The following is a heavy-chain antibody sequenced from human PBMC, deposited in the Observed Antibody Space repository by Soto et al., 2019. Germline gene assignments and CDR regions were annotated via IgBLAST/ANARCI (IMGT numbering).Heavy chain of an antibody. V-gene: IGHV4-59*01. CDR3: ARTKSETSMVRGQGLWAQPIYYYQYYMDV. D-gene: IGHD3-10*01. CDR2: VFYSWRT. J-gene: IGHJ6*03. CDR1: GNSINNDY. Sequence: PSATLSLTCTLLGNSINNDYWCWMRQTPGQGLECIGYVFYSWRTDYNPSLKSRVTISVDTSKKQISLRLSSVTAADTAVYYCARTKSETSMVRGQGLWAQPIYYYQYYMDVWGKGTTVT.